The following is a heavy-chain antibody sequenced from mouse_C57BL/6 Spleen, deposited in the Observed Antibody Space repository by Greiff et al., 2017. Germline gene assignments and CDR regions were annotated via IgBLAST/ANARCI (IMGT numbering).Heavy chain of an antibody. CDR2: IDPSDSYT. Sequence: QVQLKQPGAELVMPGASVKLSCKASGYTFTSYWMHWVKQRPGQGLEWIGEIDPSDSYTNYNQKFKGKSTLTVDKSSSTAYMQLSSLTSEDSAVYYCARNTVVAHWYFDVWGTGTTVTVSS. CDR1: GYTFTSYW. J-gene: IGHJ1*03. D-gene: IGHD1-1*01. CDR3: ARNTVVAHWYFDV. V-gene: IGHV1-69*01.